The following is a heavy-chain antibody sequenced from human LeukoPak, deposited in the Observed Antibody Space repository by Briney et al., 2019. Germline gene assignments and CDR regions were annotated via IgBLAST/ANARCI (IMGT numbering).Heavy chain of an antibody. CDR2: ISCSNSYM. J-gene: IGHJ4*02. V-gene: IGHV3-21*01. D-gene: IGHD3-22*01. Sequence: GGSLSLPCAACGFTFNIYRMIWARHATGKALEWVSSISCSNSYMNYAYTVNGRFTISRDNATNSLYLQMNRLRAEDTAVYYCARSLYSSGYYYPDYWGQGTLVTVSS. CDR3: ARSLYSSGYYYPDY. CDR1: GFTFNIYR.